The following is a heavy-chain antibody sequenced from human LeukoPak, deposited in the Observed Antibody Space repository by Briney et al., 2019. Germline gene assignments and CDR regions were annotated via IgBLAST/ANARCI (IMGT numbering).Heavy chain of an antibody. Sequence: ASVKVSCKVSAYTLTELSMHWVRQAPGKGLEWMGGFDPEDGETIYAQKFQGRVTMTEDTSTDTAYMELSSLRSEDTAVYYCATVGMGSSSGLGYYFDYWGQGTLVTVSS. CDR2: FDPEDGET. CDR1: AYTLTELS. D-gene: IGHD6-6*01. V-gene: IGHV1-24*01. CDR3: ATVGMGSSSGLGYYFDY. J-gene: IGHJ4*02.